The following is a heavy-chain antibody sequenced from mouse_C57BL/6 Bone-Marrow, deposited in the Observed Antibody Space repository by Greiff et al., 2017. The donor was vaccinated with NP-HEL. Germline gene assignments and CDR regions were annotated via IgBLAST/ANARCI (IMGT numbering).Heavy chain of an antibody. CDR1: GFSFNTYA. V-gene: IGHV10-1*01. J-gene: IGHJ2*01. D-gene: IGHD2-3*01. CDR3: VIQVYDGYYLDY. CDR2: IRSKSNNYAT. Sequence: EVNLVESGGGLVQPKGSLKLSCAASGFSFNTYAMNWVRQAPGKGLEWVARIRSKSNNYATYYADSLKDRFTISRDDSESMLFLQMNNLKTEDAAMYYCVIQVYDGYYLDYWGQGTTLTVSS.